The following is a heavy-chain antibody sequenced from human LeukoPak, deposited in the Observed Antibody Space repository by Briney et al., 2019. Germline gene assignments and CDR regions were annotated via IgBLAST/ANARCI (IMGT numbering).Heavy chain of an antibody. J-gene: IGHJ5*02. CDR3: ARTIAAAGTAWFDP. Sequence: SQTLSLTCAISGDSVSSNSAAWNWNTQSPSRDLERLRRTYYRSKWYNDYVVSVKSRITINPDTSKNQFSLQLNSVTPEDTAVYYCARTIAAAGTAWFDPWGQGTLVTVSS. CDR1: GDSVSSNSAA. D-gene: IGHD6-13*01. V-gene: IGHV6-1*01. CDR2: TYYRSKWYN.